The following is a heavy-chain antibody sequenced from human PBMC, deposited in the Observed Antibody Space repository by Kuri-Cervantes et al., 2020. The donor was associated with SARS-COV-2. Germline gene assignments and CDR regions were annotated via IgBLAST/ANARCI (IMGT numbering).Heavy chain of an antibody. D-gene: IGHD3-22*01. V-gene: IGHV3-48*02. CDR3: AREYYYDSSGYPIDAFDI. J-gene: IGHJ3*02. Sequence: GGSLRLSCAASGFTFSSYSMNWARQAPGKGLEWVSYISSSSSTIYYADSVKGRFTISRDNAKNSLYLQMNSLRDEDTAVYYCAREYYYDSSGYPIDAFDIWGHGTMVTVSS. CDR2: ISSSSSTI. CDR1: GFTFSSYS.